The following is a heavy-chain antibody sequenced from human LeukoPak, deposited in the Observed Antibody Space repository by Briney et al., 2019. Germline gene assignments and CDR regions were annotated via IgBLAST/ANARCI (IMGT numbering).Heavy chain of an antibody. J-gene: IGHJ4*02. CDR1: GGTFSSCA. V-gene: IGHV1-69*01. D-gene: IGHD3-10*01. CDR2: IIPIFGTA. CDR3: ARDPDYGSGQGY. Sequence: SVKVSCKASGGTFSSCAISWVRQAPGQGLEWMGGIIPIFGTANYAQKFQGRVTITADESTSTAYMELSSLRSEDTAVYYCARDPDYGSGQGYWGQGTLVTVSS.